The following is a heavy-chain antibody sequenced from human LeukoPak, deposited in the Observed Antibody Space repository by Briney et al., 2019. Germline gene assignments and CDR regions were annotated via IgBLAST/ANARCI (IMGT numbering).Heavy chain of an antibody. CDR1: VFSFSSYG. J-gene: IGHJ4*02. D-gene: IGHD6-19*01. CDR2: ITGSGGTT. CDR3: AKDHGIAMAGFYY. Sequence: GASLRLSCAATVFSFSSYGINWVRQAPGKGLEWVSTITGSGGTTYYAESVKGRFTVSRDSSRNTFYLQLNSLTTEDTAIYYCAKDHGIAMAGFYYWGQGTLVTVSS. V-gene: IGHV3-23*01.